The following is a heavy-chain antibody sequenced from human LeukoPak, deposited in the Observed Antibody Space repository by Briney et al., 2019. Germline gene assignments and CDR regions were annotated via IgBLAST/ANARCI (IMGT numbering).Heavy chain of an antibody. D-gene: IGHD3-22*01. CDR1: GFTFSSYS. V-gene: IGHV3-21*01. J-gene: IGHJ4*02. CDR3: ARSLRNYYDSSGYYHDY. Sequence: GGSLRLSCAASGFTFSSYSMNWVRQAPGKGLEWVLSISSSSSYIYYADSVKGRFTISRDNAKNSLYLQMNSLRAEDTAVYYCARSLRNYYDSSGYYHDYWGQGTLVTVSS. CDR2: ISSSSSYI.